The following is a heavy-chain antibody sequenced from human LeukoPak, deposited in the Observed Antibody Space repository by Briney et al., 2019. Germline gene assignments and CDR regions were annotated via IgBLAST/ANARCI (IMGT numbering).Heavy chain of an antibody. CDR1: GFTVSSNE. J-gene: IGHJ6*03. Sequence: GSLRLSCAASGFTVSSNEMSWVRQAPGKGLEWVSGISGRGYNTYYADSVKGRFTISRDNSKNTLYLQMSTLRAEDTAVYYCAKEFDSFYFIDVWGKGTTVTVSS. V-gene: IGHV3-23*01. CDR3: AKEFDSFYFIDV. D-gene: IGHD5-18*01. CDR2: ISGRGYNT.